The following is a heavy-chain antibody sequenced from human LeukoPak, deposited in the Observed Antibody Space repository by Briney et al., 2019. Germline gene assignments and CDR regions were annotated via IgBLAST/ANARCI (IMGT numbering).Heavy chain of an antibody. CDR2: IYHSGTT. V-gene: IGHV4-38-2*01. Sequence: SETLSLTCAVSGYSISSGYYWGWIRQPPGKGLEWIGTIYHSGTTYYNPSLKSRVTISVDTSKNQLSLRLSSVTAADTAVYYCARGSDSWYKDYWGQGTLVTVSS. CDR3: ARGSDSWYKDY. CDR1: GYSISSGYY. J-gene: IGHJ4*02. D-gene: IGHD6-13*01.